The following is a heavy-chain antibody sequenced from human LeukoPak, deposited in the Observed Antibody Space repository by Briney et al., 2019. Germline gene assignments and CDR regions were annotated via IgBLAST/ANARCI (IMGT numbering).Heavy chain of an antibody. CDR1: GFTFSSYT. D-gene: IGHD1-26*01. CDR3: ARDDSGSYSYYFHY. J-gene: IGHJ4*02. Sequence: GGSLRLSCAASGFTFSSYTMNWVRQAPGKGLEWVSSISRSSSYISYANSVKGRFTISRDNAKNSLYLQMNSLRAEDTAVYYCARDDSGSYSYYFHYWGQGTLVTVS. CDR2: ISRSSSYI. V-gene: IGHV3-21*01.